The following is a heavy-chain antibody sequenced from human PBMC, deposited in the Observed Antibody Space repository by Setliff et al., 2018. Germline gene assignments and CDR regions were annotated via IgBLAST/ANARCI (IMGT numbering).Heavy chain of an antibody. CDR1: GYTFTSYG. J-gene: IGHJ6*03. CDR2: INAGNGDT. CDR3: ARGRSTYFING. Sequence: ASVKVSCKASGYTFTSYGLHWVRQAPGQRLEWMGWINAGNGDTKFSQKFQDTITMTADTSASTAYRELSSLRSEDTAVYYCARGRSTYFINGGGKGT. V-gene: IGHV1-3*01.